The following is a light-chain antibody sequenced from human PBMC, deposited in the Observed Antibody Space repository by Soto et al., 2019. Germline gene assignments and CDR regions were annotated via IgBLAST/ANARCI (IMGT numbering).Light chain of an antibody. V-gene: IGKV1-5*03. J-gene: IGKJ2*01. CDR3: QQYNSYSPYT. Sequence: DIQMTQSPSTLSASVGDRVTITCRASQSISSWLAWYQQKPGKAPKLLIYKASSLESGVPSRFSGSGSGTEFTLTISSRRPDDFATYYCQQYNSYSPYTFGQGTKLEIK. CDR1: QSISSW. CDR2: KAS.